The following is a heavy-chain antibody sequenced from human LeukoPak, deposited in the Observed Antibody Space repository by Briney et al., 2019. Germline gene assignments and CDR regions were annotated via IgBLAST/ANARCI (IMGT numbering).Heavy chain of an antibody. CDR2: INESGDII. CDR3: AREDWPFDL. CDR1: GFTFNIYA. D-gene: IGHD2-21*01. J-gene: IGHJ4*02. Sequence: GGSLSLFCAASGFTFNIYALGWVRQAAGRGREWVSSINESGDIINYGGSVKGRFAIARDDSKNTVYLEMKSVTAECTTLYYWAREDWPFDLWGQGTLVTVSS. V-gene: IGHV3-23*01.